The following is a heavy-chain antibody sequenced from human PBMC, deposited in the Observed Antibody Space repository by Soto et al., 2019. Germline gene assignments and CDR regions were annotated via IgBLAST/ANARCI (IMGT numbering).Heavy chain of an antibody. CDR2: FSSSSSTI. Sequence: GGSLRLSCAASGFTFSSYSMNWVRQAPGKGLEWVSYFSSSSSTIYYADSVKGRFTISRDNAKNSLYLQMNSLRAEDTAVYYCARATTSYDYDFWSGYPNSYYMDVWGKGTTVTVSS. CDR1: GFTFSSYS. V-gene: IGHV3-48*01. D-gene: IGHD3-3*01. J-gene: IGHJ6*03. CDR3: ARATTSYDYDFWSGYPNSYYMDV.